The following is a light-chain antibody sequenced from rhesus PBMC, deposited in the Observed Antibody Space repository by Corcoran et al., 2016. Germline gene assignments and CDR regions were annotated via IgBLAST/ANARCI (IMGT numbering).Light chain of an antibody. V-gene: IGLV2S7*01. Sequence: QSAPTQPPSVSGSPGQSVTISCTGTNSDIGNYNYVSWYQRHPGKAPKLMIYGVSNRPSGVSDRFSGSKSGNTASLTIPGLQAEDEADYYCCSYTTSGTFIFGAGTRLTIL. CDR3: CSYTTSGTFI. CDR2: GVS. J-gene: IGLJ1*01. CDR1: NSDIGNYNY.